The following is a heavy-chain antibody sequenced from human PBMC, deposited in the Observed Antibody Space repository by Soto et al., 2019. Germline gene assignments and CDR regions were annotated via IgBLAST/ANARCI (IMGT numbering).Heavy chain of an antibody. J-gene: IGHJ1*01. CDR3: ARAEVNVVVVATSEYFQH. CDR1: GFTFSSYA. V-gene: IGHV3-30-3*01. CDR2: ISYDGSNK. D-gene: IGHD2-15*01. Sequence: GGSLRLSCAASGFTFSSYAMHWVRQAPGKGLEWVAVISYDGSNKYYADSVKGRFTISRDDSKNTLYLQMNSLRAEDTAVYYCARAEVNVVVVATSEYFQHWGQGTLVIVSS.